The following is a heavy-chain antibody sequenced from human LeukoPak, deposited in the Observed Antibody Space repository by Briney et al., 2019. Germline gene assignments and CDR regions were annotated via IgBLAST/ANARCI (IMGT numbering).Heavy chain of an antibody. V-gene: IGHV4-4*07. CDR1: GGSISSYY. J-gene: IGHJ4*02. D-gene: IGHD6-13*01. CDR3: AREEKSMYEAAAVFDY. CDR2: IYTSGST. Sequence: SETLSLTCTVSGGSISSYYWSWTRQPAGKGLEWIGRIYTSGSTNYNPSLKSRVTMSVDTSKNQFSLKLSSVTAADTAVYYCAREEKSMYEAAAVFDYWGQGTLVTVSS.